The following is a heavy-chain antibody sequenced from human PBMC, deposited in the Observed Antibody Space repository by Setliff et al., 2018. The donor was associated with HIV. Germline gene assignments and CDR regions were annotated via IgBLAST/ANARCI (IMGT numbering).Heavy chain of an antibody. J-gene: IGHJ4*02. Sequence: SETLSLTCTVSGDSISSFYWSWIRQAPGKGLEWIGYIYYSGSTTYNPSLKSRVTISVDTSKNQFSLKLNSVTAADTAVYYCARGDCYDSTGYEGLDSWGRGTLVTVSS. D-gene: IGHD3-22*01. CDR2: IYYSGST. CDR3: ARGDCYDSTGYEGLDS. V-gene: IGHV4-59*12. CDR1: GDSISSFY.